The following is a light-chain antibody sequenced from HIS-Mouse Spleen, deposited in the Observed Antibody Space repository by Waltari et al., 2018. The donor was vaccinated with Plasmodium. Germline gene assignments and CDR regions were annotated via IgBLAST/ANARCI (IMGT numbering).Light chain of an antibody. J-gene: IGLJ2*01. CDR2: EVS. V-gene: IGLV2-8*01. CDR1: GRNVCALDY. CDR3: SSYAGSNNLV. Sequence: QSALTQPPSTASSPDRPVTIPCTGPGRNVCALDYVPWYQQHPAKAPKLMIYEVSNRPSGGPDRFSGSNSGNTASLTVSGLQAEDEADYYCSSYAGSNNLVFGGGTKLTVL.